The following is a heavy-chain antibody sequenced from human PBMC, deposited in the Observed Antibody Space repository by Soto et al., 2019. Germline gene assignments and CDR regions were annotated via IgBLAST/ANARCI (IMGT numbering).Heavy chain of an antibody. D-gene: IGHD3-22*01. CDR3: ARATGVTMIVVNDWFDL. V-gene: IGHV1-46*01. Sequence: ASVKVSCKASGYTFTSYYMHWVRQAPGQGLEWMGIINPSGGSTSYAQKFQGRVTMTRYTSTSTVYMELSSLRSEDTALYFCARATGVTMIVVNDWFDLWGQGTLVTVSS. CDR2: INPSGGST. J-gene: IGHJ5*02. CDR1: GYTFTSYY.